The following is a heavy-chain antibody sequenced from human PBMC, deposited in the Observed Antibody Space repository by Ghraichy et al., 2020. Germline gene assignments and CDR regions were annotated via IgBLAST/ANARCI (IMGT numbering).Heavy chain of an antibody. CDR2: ISGSGGST. Sequence: GGSLRLSCAASGFTFSSYAMSWVRQAPGKGLEWVSAISGSGGSTYYADSVKGRFTISRDNSKNTLYLQMNSLRAEDTAVYYCAKVRPPIGVRWELPTGFDYWGQGTLVTVSS. V-gene: IGHV3-23*01. CDR1: GFTFSSYA. CDR3: AKVRPPIGVRWELPTGFDY. D-gene: IGHD1-26*01. J-gene: IGHJ4*02.